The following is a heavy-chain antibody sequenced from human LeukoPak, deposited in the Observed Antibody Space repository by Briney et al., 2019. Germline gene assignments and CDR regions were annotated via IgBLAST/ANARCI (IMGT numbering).Heavy chain of an antibody. CDR3: ARAGYGDHFDY. CDR1: GGXISSYY. V-gene: IGHV4-59*01. Sequence: SETLSLTCTVSGGXISSYYCSWIRQPPGKGLEWIGYIYYSGSTNYSPSLKSRVTISVDTSKNQFSLKLSSVTAADTAVYYCARAGYGDHFDYWGQGTLVTVSS. CDR2: IYYSGST. J-gene: IGHJ4*02. D-gene: IGHD4-17*01.